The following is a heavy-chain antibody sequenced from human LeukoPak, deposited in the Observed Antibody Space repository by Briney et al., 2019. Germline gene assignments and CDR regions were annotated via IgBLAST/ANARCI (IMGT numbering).Heavy chain of an antibody. CDR3: ARDRRFLEWSKGFDH. D-gene: IGHD3-3*01. V-gene: IGHV1-18*01. CDR1: GYTFTSYG. CDR2: ISAYNGNT. J-gene: IGHJ5*02. Sequence: GASLKVSCKASGYTFTSYGISWVRQTPRQGLEWMGWISAYNGNTNYAQKLQGRVSMTTDTSTSTAYMERRSLRSDDTAVYYCARDRRFLEWSKGFDHWGQGTLVTVSS.